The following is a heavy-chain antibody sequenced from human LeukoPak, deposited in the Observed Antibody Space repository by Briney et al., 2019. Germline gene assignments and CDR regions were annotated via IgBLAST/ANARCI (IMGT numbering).Heavy chain of an antibody. Sequence: ASVKVSCKASGYNFINYGISWVRLAPGQGLEWMGWRSIYNGNTDYKLQGRVTMTTDTSTNTAYMEVRSLRSDDTAVYYCARGGPFPSSSSSREYYLDYWGQGTLVTVSS. CDR1: GYNFINYG. J-gene: IGHJ4*02. D-gene: IGHD6-6*01. CDR2: RSIYNGNT. V-gene: IGHV1-18*01. CDR3: ARGGPFPSSSSSREYYLDY.